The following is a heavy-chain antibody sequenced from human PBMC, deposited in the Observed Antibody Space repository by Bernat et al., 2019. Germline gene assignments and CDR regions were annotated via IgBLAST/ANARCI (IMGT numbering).Heavy chain of an antibody. D-gene: IGHD1-1*01. J-gene: IGHJ4*02. CDR3: TKDYWNYCDY. CDR2: IKMKSDGGTT. V-gene: IGHV3-15*07. Sequence: EVQLVESGGGLAKPGGSLRLSCAASGFAFSNAWMNWVRQAPGKGLEWVGRIKMKSDGGTTDYAAPVKGRFTISRDESKNTVYLQMNSLETEDTAVYYCTKDYWNYCDYWGQGTLVTVSS. CDR1: GFAFSNAW.